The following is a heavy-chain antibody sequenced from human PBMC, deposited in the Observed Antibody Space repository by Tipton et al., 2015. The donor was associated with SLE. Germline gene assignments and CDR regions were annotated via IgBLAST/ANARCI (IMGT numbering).Heavy chain of an antibody. CDR2: IKSKTDGGTT. D-gene: IGHD6-6*01. J-gene: IGHJ3*02. CDR1: GFSFSNAW. CDR3: TTDARHDAFDN. Sequence: SLRLPCAASGFSFSNAWTSWVRQAPGKGLEWVGRIKSKTDGGTTDYAAPVKGRFTISINDSKNTLYLQMKSLKTEDTAVYYCTTDARHDAFDNWGQGTMVTVSS. V-gene: IGHV3-15*01.